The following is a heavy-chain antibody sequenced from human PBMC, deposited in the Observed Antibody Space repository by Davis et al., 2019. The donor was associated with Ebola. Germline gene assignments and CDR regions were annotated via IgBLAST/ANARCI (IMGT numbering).Heavy chain of an antibody. J-gene: IGHJ4*02. CDR2: IYYSGSS. V-gene: IGHV4-39*01. CDR1: GGSISSRSYY. Sequence: MPSETLSLTCTVSGGSISSRSYYWGWICQTPGKGLEWIGSIYYSGSSDYNPSLKSRVTISVDTSRNQFSLTLKSVTAADTAVYYCARREVAVGPVDYWGQGTLVSVSS. D-gene: IGHD6-6*01. CDR3: ARREVAVGPVDY.